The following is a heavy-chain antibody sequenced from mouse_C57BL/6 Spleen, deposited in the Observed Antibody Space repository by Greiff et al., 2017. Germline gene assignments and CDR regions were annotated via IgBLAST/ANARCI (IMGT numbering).Heavy chain of an antibody. CDR3: AKTYYDYENAMDY. CDR1: GFSLTSYG. V-gene: IGHV2-4*01. D-gene: IGHD2-4*01. CDR2: IWSGGST. Sequence: VKLQESGPGLVQPSQSLSITCTVSGFSLTSYGVHWVRQPPGKGLEWLGVIWSGGSTDYNAAFISRLSISKDNSKSQVFFKMNSLQADDTAIYYCAKTYYDYENAMDYWGQGTSVTVSS. J-gene: IGHJ4*01.